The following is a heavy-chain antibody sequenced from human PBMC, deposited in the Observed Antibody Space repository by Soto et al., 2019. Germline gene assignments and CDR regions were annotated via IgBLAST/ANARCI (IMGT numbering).Heavy chain of an antibody. CDR2: IIPILGIA. Sequence: QVPLVQSGAEVKKPGSSVKVSCKASGGTFSSYTISWVRQAPGQGLEWMGRIIPILGIANYAQKFQGRVTITADKSTSTAYMELSSLRSEDTAVYYCARDRCSGGSCYPGGYWGQGTLVTVSS. D-gene: IGHD2-15*01. V-gene: IGHV1-69*08. CDR1: GGTFSSYT. CDR3: ARDRCSGGSCYPGGY. J-gene: IGHJ4*02.